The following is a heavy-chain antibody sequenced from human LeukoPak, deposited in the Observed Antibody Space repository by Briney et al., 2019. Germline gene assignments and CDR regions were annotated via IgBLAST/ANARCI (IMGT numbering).Heavy chain of an antibody. D-gene: IGHD1-14*01. CDR3: ARDTGAPRAFDI. V-gene: IGHV3-21*01. CDR1: GFTFSSYA. CDR2: ISSSSSYI. J-gene: IGHJ3*02. Sequence: GGSLRLSCSASGFTFSSYAMHWVRQAPGKGLEWVSSISSSSSYIYYADSVKGRFTISRDNAKNSLYLQMNSLRAEDTAVYYCARDTGAPRAFDIWGQGAMVTVSS.